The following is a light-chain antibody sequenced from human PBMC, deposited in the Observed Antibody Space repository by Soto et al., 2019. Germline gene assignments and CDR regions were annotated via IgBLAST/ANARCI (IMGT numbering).Light chain of an antibody. J-gene: IGLJ3*02. CDR2: DAS. CDR3: SSYTSSSAVAV. V-gene: IGLV2-14*03. CDR1: SSDVGGYNY. Sequence: QSALTQPASVSGSPGQSITISCTGTSSDVGGYNYVSWYQQYPGKAPKLMIYDASNRPSGVSNRFSGSKSGNTASLTISGLQAEDEADYYCSSYTSSSAVAVFGGGTKLTVL.